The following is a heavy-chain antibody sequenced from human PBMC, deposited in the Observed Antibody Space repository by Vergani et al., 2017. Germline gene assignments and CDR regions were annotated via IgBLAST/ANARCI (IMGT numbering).Heavy chain of an antibody. CDR3: ARDRTHYDILTSYYNDGGVFDY. CDR1: GYTFTSYG. D-gene: IGHD3-9*01. J-gene: IGHJ4*02. Sequence: QVQLVQSGAEVKKPGASVKVSCKASGYTFTSYGISWVRQAPGQGLEWMGWISAYNGNTNYAQKLQGRVTMTTDTSTSTVYMELRNLRSDDTAVYYCARDRTHYDILTSYYNDGGVFDYWGQGTLVTVSS. CDR2: ISAYNGNT. V-gene: IGHV1-18*01.